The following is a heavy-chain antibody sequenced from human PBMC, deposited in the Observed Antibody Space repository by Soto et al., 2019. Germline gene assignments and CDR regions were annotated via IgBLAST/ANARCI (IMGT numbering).Heavy chain of an antibody. Sequence: VGPLRLPCVVSGLTFNDVWMNWVRQDPGKGREWVGRIKREPDGGTTDYAAPAKGRFTISRDDSKNSLYLQMNSLKIEDTAVYYCSAGLGKTDHDYWGQGILVTVSS. J-gene: IGHJ4*02. CDR1: GLTFNDVW. V-gene: IGHV3-15*07. D-gene: IGHD6-19*01. CDR3: SAGLGKTDHDY. CDR2: IKREPDGGTT.